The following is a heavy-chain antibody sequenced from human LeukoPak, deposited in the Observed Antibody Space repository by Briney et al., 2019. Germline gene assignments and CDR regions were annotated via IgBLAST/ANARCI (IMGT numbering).Heavy chain of an antibody. D-gene: IGHD1-26*01. CDR3: ARDIVRVTSGLDY. CDR2: INPNSGGT. J-gene: IGHJ4*02. CDR1: GYTFTGYY. V-gene: IGHV1-2*02. Sequence: ASVKVSCKASGYTFTGYYMHWVRQARGQGLEWMGWINPNSGGTNYAQKFQGRVTMTRDTSIRTAYTELSRLRSDDTAVYYCARDIVRVTSGLDYWGQGTLVTVSS.